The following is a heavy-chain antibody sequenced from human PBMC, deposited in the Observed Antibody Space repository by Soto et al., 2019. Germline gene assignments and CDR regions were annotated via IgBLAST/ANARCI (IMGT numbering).Heavy chain of an antibody. V-gene: IGHV4-4*07. CDR2: IYTSGST. CDR3: ARDQVYDFWSGYYGGYYGMDV. J-gene: IGHJ6*02. CDR1: GGSISSYY. D-gene: IGHD3-3*01. Sequence: QVQLQESGPGLVKPSETLSLTCTVSGGSISSYYWSWIRQPAGKGLEWIGRIYTSGSTNYNPSLKSRVTMSVDTSKNQFSLKLSSVTAADTAVYYCARDQVYDFWSGYYGGYYGMDVWGQGTTVTVSS.